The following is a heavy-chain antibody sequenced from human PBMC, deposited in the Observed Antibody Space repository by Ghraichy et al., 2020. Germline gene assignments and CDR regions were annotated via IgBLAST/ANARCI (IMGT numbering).Heavy chain of an antibody. CDR2: ISSSSTYI. V-gene: IGHV3-21*01. Sequence: GESLNISCAASGFTFSSYSMNWVRQAPGKGLEWVSSISSSSTYIYYADSVKGRFTISRDNAKNSLFLQMNSLRAEDTAVYYCARAFVWQQLVPTWFDPWGQGTLVTVSS. CDR1: GFTFSSYS. D-gene: IGHD6-13*01. J-gene: IGHJ5*02. CDR3: ARAFVWQQLVPTWFDP.